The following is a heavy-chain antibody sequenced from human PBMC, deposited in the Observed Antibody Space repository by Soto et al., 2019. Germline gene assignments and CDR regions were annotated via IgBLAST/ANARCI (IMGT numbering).Heavy chain of an antibody. Sequence: QITLKESGPTLVKPTQTLTLTCTFSGFSLSSTRMAVGWIRQAPGKALEWLALIYWDDDKRYSPFLKSRLTITKDTSKNQVVLTMSNMDPVDTARYYCAHIVVAGLGYYFDYWGQGNLVTVSA. CDR3: AHIVVAGLGYYFDY. D-gene: IGHD6-19*01. V-gene: IGHV2-5*02. CDR1: GFSLSSTRMA. J-gene: IGHJ4*02. CDR2: IYWDDDK.